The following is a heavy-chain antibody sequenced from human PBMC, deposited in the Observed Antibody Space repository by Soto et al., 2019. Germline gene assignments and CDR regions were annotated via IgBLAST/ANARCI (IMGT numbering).Heavy chain of an antibody. J-gene: IGHJ5*02. CDR3: ARAMNIASSYNWFDP. CDR2: IYHSGST. D-gene: IGHD3-16*02. Sequence: SETLSLTCTVSGGSISSGVYYWSWIRQPPGKGLEWIGYIYHSGSTYYNPSLKSRVTVSVDTSNNQFSLKLSSVTAADTAVYFCARAMNIASSYNWFDPWGQGTLVTVSS. CDR1: GGSISSGVYY. V-gene: IGHV4-30-4*01.